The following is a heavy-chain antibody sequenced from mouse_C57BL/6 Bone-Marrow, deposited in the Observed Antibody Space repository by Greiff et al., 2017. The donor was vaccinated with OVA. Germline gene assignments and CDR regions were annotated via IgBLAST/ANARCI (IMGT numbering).Heavy chain of an antibody. V-gene: IGHV1-81*01. Sequence: QVQLQQSGAELARPGASVKLSCKASGYTFTSYGISWVKQRTGQGLEWIGEIYPRSGNTYYNEKFKGKATLTADKSSSTAYMELRSLTSEDSAVYFCARSGYDYDTGSLAYWGQGTLVTVSA. CDR2: IYPRSGNT. CDR3: ARSGYDYDTGSLAY. CDR1: GYTFTSYG. D-gene: IGHD2-4*01. J-gene: IGHJ3*01.